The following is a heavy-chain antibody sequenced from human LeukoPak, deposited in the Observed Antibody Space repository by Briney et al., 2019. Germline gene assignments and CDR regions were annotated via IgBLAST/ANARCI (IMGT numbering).Heavy chain of an antibody. D-gene: IGHD6-13*01. CDR3: ARDRSQQLVPGDAFDI. Sequence: GGSLRLSCAASGFTFSSYAMHWVRQAPGKGLEWVAAISYDGSNKYYADSVKGRFTISRDNSKNTLYLQMNSLRAEDTAVYYCARDRSQQLVPGDAFDIWGQGTTVTVPS. CDR1: GFTFSSYA. V-gene: IGHV3-30*04. J-gene: IGHJ3*02. CDR2: ISYDGSNK.